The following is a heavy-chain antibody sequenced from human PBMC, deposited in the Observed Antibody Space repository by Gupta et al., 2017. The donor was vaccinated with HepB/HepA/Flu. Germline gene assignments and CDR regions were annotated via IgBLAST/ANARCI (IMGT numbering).Heavy chain of an antibody. CDR3: ARVGLAGTPDYYFDY. CDR1: GFTFISYA. J-gene: IGHJ4*02. V-gene: IGHV3-30-3*01. Sequence: QVQLVESGGGVVQPGRCLRLSCAASGFTFISYAMHWVRQAPGKGLEWVAVISYDGSNKYYADSVKGRFTISRDNSKNTLYLQMNSLRAEDTAVYYCARVGLAGTPDYYFDYWGQGTLVTVSS. CDR2: ISYDGSNK. D-gene: IGHD6-19*01.